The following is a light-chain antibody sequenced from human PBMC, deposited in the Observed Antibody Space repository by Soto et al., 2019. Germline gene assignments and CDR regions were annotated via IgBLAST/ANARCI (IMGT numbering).Light chain of an antibody. CDR1: QGISSY. J-gene: IGKJ5*01. CDR2: AAS. Sequence: DIQLTQSPSFLSASVGDRVTITCRASQGISSYLAWYQQKPGKAPKLLIYAASTLQSGVPSRFSGSGSGTEFTLTISSLQPEDFATYYCQQLNSYRSITFGQVTRLEIK. CDR3: QQLNSYRSIT. V-gene: IGKV1-9*01.